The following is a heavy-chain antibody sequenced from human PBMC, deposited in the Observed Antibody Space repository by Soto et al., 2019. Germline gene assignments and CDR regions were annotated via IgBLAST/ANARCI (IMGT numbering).Heavy chain of an antibody. J-gene: IGHJ4*02. CDR2: IGGSGGST. V-gene: IGHV3-23*01. CDR1: GFTFSSYA. CDR3: AKYLRVYDSTRPPYDY. Sequence: GGSLRLSCAASGFTFSSYAMSWVRQAPGKGLEWVSAIGGSGGSTYYADSVKGRFTISRDNSKNTLYLQMNSLRAEDTAVYYCAKYLRVYDSTRPPYDYWGQGTLVTVSS. D-gene: IGHD3-22*01.